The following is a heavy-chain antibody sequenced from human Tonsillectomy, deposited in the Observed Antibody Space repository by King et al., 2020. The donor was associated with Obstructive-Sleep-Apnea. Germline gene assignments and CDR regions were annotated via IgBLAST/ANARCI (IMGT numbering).Heavy chain of an antibody. Sequence: VQLVESGGGLVKPGGSLRLSCAASGLTFSNAWMSWVRQAPGKGLEWVGGIKRKTDDGPTDYAAPVKGRFTISRDDSKNTLFLQMNALKTEDTAVYYCTTDPGDYADYWGQGTLVTVSS. D-gene: IGHD4-17*01. CDR2: IKRKTDDGPT. J-gene: IGHJ4*02. V-gene: IGHV3-15*01. CDR3: TTDPGDYADY. CDR1: GLTFSNAW.